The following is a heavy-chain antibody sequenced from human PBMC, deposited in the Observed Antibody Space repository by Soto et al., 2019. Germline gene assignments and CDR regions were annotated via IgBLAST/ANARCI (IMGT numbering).Heavy chain of an antibody. J-gene: IGHJ4*02. CDR2: MNPNSGNT. CDR3: ARGEDYVWGSYNY. V-gene: IGHV1-8*01. Sequence: ASVKVSCKASGYTFTSYDINCVRQATGQGLEWMGWMNPNSGNTGYAQKFQGRVTMTRNTSISTAYMELSSLRSEDTAVYYCARGEDYVWGSYNYWGQGTLVTVSS. D-gene: IGHD3-16*01. CDR1: GYTFTSYD.